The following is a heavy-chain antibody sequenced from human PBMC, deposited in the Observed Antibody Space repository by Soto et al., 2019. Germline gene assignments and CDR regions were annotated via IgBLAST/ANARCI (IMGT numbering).Heavy chain of an antibody. D-gene: IGHD2-2*01. CDR3: AKRGGTSCLDS. CDR2: ITSRGDNT. Sequence: EVQLLESGGGLVQPGGSLRLSCAASGFTFSSFAMSWVRQTPGKGLEWVSAITSRGDNTYYADSVKGRFTISSDNYKNTLYLQMATLRVDDTAVYYCAKRGGTSCLDSWGQGTLVTISS. CDR1: GFTFSSFA. V-gene: IGHV3-23*01. J-gene: IGHJ4*02.